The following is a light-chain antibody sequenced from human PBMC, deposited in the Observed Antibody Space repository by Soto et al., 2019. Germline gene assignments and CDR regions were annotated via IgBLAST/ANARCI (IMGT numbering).Light chain of an antibody. Sequence: QSALTQPRSVSGSPGQSVTISCTVTSSNVGDYNYVSWYQQHPGKAPKVMIYDVTKRPAGVPDRFSGSKSGNSASLTISGLQAEDEADYYCYSYAGNYIYVFGTGTKVTVL. J-gene: IGLJ1*01. CDR2: DVT. V-gene: IGLV2-11*01. CDR1: SSNVGDYNY. CDR3: YSYAGNYIYV.